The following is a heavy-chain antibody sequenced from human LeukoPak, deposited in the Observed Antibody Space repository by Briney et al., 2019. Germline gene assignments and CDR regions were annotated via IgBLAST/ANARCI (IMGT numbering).Heavy chain of an antibody. CDR3: ARDHPIVGAKRLYYYYYGMDV. Sequence: GGSLRLSCAASGFTFSSYWMSWVRQAPGKGLEWVANIKQDGSEKYYVDSVKGRFTISRDNSKNTLYLQMNSLRAEDTAVYYCARDHPIVGAKRLYYYYYGMDVWGQGTTVTVSS. V-gene: IGHV3-7*01. D-gene: IGHD1-26*01. J-gene: IGHJ6*02. CDR1: GFTFSSYW. CDR2: IKQDGSEK.